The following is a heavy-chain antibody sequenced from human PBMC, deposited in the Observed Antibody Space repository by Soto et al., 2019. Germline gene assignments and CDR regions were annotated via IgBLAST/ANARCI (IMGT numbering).Heavy chain of an antibody. CDR1: GGTFSSYT. CDR3: ASSTDCTNGVCYTLSAFDI. Sequence: QVQLVQSGAEVKKPGSSVKVSCKASGGTFSSYTISWVRQAPGQGLEWMGRIIPILGIANYAQKFQGRVTITADKSTSTAYMELSSLRSEDTAVYYCASSTDCTNGVCYTLSAFDIWGRGTMVTVSS. J-gene: IGHJ3*02. V-gene: IGHV1-69*02. CDR2: IIPILGIA. D-gene: IGHD2-8*01.